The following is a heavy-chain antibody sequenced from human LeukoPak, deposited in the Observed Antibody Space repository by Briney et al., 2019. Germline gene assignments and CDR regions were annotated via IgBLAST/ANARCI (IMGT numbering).Heavy chain of an antibody. V-gene: IGHV4-31*03. CDR2: IYYSGST. D-gene: IGHD3-9*01. J-gene: IGHJ3*02. CDR1: GGSISSGGYY. Sequence: SETLSLTCTVSGGSISSGGYYWSWIRQHPGKGLEWIGYIYYSGSTYYNPSLKSRVTISVDTSKNQFSLKLSSVTAADTAVYYCARGLQYYDILTGHYNAFDIWGQGTMVTVSS. CDR3: ARGLQYYDILTGHYNAFDI.